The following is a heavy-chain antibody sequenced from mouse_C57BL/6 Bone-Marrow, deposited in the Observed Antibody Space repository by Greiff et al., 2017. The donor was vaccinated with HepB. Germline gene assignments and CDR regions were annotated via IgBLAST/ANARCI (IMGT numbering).Heavy chain of an antibody. J-gene: IGHJ4*01. D-gene: IGHD1-1*01. CDR2: IHPSDSDT. Sequence: QVQLKQPGAELVKPGASVKVSCKASGYTFTSYWMHWVKQRPGQGLEWIGRIHPSDSDTNYNQKFKGKATLTVDKSSSTAYMQLSSLTSEDSAVYYCAIYGSSGYYAMDYWGQGTSVTVSS. CDR3: AIYGSSGYYAMDY. CDR1: GYTFTSYW. V-gene: IGHV1-74*01.